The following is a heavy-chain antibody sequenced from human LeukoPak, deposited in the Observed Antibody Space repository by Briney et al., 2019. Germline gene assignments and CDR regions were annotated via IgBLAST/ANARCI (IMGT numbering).Heavy chain of an antibody. J-gene: IGHJ4*02. CDR2: IYYSGST. CDR3: ARGYSSGWYGTPSLFDY. D-gene: IGHD6-19*01. CDR1: GGSISSYY. Sequence: PSETLSLTCTVSGGSISSYYWSWIRQPPGKGLEWIGYIYYSGSTNYNPSLKSRVTISVDTSKNQFSLKLSSVTAADTAVYYCARGYSSGWYGTPSLFDYWGQGTLVTVSS. V-gene: IGHV4-59*01.